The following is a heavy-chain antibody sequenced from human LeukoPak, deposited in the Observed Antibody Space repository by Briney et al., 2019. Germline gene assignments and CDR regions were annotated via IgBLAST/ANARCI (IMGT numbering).Heavy chain of an antibody. CDR3: ARANFLYCSSSTCLFDY. CDR2: INPNDGDT. Sequence: PGASVKVSCKASGYTFTDYYMHWVRQAPGQGFEWMGWINPNDGDTNHAQKFQGRVTMTRDTSISTAHMEVSRLRSDDTAVYYCARANFLYCSSSTCLFDYWGQGTLVTVPS. CDR1: GYTFTDYY. V-gene: IGHV1-2*02. J-gene: IGHJ4*02. D-gene: IGHD2-2*01.